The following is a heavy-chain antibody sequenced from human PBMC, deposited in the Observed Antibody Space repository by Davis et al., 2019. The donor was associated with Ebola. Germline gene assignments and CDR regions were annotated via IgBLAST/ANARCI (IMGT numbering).Heavy chain of an antibody. D-gene: IGHD6-25*01. CDR3: AREGGSVYYYGMDV. J-gene: IGHJ6*02. V-gene: IGHV3-64*01. CDR1: GFTFSSYA. CDR2: ISSNGGST. Sequence: GESLKISCAASGFTFSSYAMHWVRQAPGKGLEYVSAISSNGGSTYYANSVKGRFTISRDNSKNTLYLQMGSLRVEDMAVYYCAREGGSVYYYGMDVWGQGTTVTVSS.